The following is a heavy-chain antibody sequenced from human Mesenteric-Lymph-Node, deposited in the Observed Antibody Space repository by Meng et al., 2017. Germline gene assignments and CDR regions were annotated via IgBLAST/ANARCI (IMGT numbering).Heavy chain of an antibody. V-gene: IGHV3-66*01. Sequence: VQLVESGGGLVQPGGSLRLSCAASGFTVDSNYMNWVRQAPGKGLEWVSVMYSGGRTFYADSVKGRFTISRDNSKNTLYLQMYSLRVEDTAVYYCARDLWFDPWGQGTLVTVSS. J-gene: IGHJ5*02. CDR1: GFTVDSNY. CDR3: ARDLWFDP. CDR2: MYSGGRT.